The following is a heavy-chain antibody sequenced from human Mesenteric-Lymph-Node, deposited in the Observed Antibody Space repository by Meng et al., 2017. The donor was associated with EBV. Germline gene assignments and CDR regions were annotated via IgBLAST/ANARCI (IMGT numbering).Heavy chain of an antibody. D-gene: IGHD6-13*01. CDR3: ARSTRGYSSSWFDY. CDR2: INPSGGT. V-gene: IGHV4-34*02. CDR1: GGSFSGSF. J-gene: IGHJ4*02. Sequence: QVQLKPWGAGLLKPSETLSPTCAVYGGSFSGSFWSWIRQPPGKGLEWIGEINPSGGTNYSPSLKSRVTISLDTSKNQFSLKLSSVTAADTAVYYCARSTRGYSSSWFDYWSQGTLVTVSS.